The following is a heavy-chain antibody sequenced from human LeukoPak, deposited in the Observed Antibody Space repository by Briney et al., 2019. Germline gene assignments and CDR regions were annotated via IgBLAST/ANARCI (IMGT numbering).Heavy chain of an antibody. Sequence: PGRSLRLSCAGYGFTFSSYAIYWVRQAPGKGLEWVTVISYDGRDKFYADSVKGRFTISRDDSKKTVFLQMSSLRPDDTAMYYCAVVTTLHISVAPGDKYMDVWGKGTTVTVSS. J-gene: IGHJ6*03. CDR2: ISYDGRDK. D-gene: IGHD6-19*01. CDR3: AVVTTLHISVAPGDKYMDV. CDR1: GFTFSSYA. V-gene: IGHV3-30*04.